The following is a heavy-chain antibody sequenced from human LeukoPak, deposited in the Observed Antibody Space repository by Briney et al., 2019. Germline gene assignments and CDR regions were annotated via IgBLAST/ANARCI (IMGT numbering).Heavy chain of an antibody. J-gene: IGHJ4*02. CDR3: ARDLAYSRLDY. Sequence: GGSLRLSCAASGFTFSTYWMSWVRQAPGKGLEWVANIKQDGSEKYYVDSVKGRFTISRDNAENSLYLQMNSLRVEDTAFYYCARDLAYSRLDYWGQGMLVTVSS. CDR2: IKQDGSEK. CDR1: GFTFSTYW. V-gene: IGHV3-7*01. D-gene: IGHD5-18*01.